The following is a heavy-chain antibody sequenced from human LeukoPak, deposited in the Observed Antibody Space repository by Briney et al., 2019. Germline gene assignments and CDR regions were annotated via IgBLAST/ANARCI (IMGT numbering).Heavy chain of an antibody. D-gene: IGHD2-2*01. CDR3: ATLGEIVPAAT. V-gene: IGHV4-61*02. CDR1: GGSISSGSYY. CDR2: IYTSGST. J-gene: IGHJ4*02. Sequence: PSQTLSLTCTVSGGSISSGSYYWSWIRQPAGKGLEWIGRIYTSGSTNYNPSLKSRVTISVDTSKSQFSLKLSSVTAADTAVYYCATLGEIVPAATWGQGTLVTVSS.